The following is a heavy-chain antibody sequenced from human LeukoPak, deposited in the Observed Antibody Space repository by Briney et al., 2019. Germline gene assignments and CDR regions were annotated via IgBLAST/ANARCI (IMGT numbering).Heavy chain of an antibody. V-gene: IGHV3-66*04. CDR1: GFTFSTYG. J-gene: IGHJ4*02. CDR3: ARRSPINWGIDY. D-gene: IGHD7-27*01. Sequence: GSLRLSCPTSGFTFSTYGMSWVRPAPGQGLEWVSVIYSGGNTYYADSVKGRFTISRDNSKNTLYLQMNSLRAEDTAVYYCARRSPINWGIDYWGQGTLVTVSS. CDR2: IYSGGNT.